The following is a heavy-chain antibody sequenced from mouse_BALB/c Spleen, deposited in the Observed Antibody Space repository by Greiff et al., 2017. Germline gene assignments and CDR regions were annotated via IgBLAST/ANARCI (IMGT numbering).Heavy chain of an antibody. Sequence: EVKLVESGGDLVKPGGFLKLSCAASGFTFSSYGMSWVRQTPDKRLEWVATISSGGSYTYYPDSVKGRFTISRDNAKNTLYLQMSSLKSEDTAMYYCARRGYGNYEGVDYWGQGTTLTVSS. J-gene: IGHJ2*01. V-gene: IGHV5-6*02. CDR1: GFTFSSYG. CDR2: ISSGGSYT. D-gene: IGHD2-10*02. CDR3: ARRGYGNYEGVDY.